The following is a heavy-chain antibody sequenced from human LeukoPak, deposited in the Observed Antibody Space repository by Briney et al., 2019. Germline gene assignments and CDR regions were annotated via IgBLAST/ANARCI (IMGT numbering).Heavy chain of an antibody. CDR3: AREPVTMIVVIIPNDAFDI. V-gene: IGHV3-21*01. CDR1: GFTFSSYS. D-gene: IGHD3-22*01. Sequence: GGSLRLSCAASGFTFSSYSMNWVRQAPGKGLEWVSSISSSSYIHYADSVKGRFTISRDNAKNSLYLQMNSLRAEDTAVYYCAREPVTMIVVIIPNDAFDIWGQGTMVTVSS. J-gene: IGHJ3*02. CDR2: ISSSSYI.